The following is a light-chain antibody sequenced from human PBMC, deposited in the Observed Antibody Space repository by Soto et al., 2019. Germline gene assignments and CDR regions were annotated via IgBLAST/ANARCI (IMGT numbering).Light chain of an antibody. CDR1: QSFSSSY. J-gene: IGKJ1*01. CDR3: QQYGSSPTWT. CDR2: GAS. V-gene: IGKV3-20*01. Sequence: EIVLTQSPGTLSLSPGERATLSCRASQSFSSSYLVLYQQKPGQAPRLLIYGASSRATGIPYRFSGSGSGTDFTLTISRLEPEDFAVYYCQQYGSSPTWTFGQGTKVDIK.